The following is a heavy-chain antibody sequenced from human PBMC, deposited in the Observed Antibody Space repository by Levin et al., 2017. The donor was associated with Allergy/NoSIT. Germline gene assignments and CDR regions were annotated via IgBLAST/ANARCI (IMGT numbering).Heavy chain of an antibody. CDR1: GFTFSTYW. J-gene: IGHJ4*02. Sequence: GESLKISCAASGFTFSTYWMSWVRQAPGKGLEWVANIKQDGSEKYYVDSVKGRFTISRDNAKNSLYLQMNSLRAEDTAVYYCARLYCIGTSCYRLFDYRGQGTLVTVSS. CDR2: IKQDGSEK. D-gene: IGHD2-2*01. CDR3: ARLYCIGTSCYRLFDY. V-gene: IGHV3-7*01.